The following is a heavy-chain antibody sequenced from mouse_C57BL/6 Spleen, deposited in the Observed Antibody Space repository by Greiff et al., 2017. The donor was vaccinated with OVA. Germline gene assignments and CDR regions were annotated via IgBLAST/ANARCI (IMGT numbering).Heavy chain of an antibody. CDR2: INPYNGGT. CDR3: ARGATYYSNYVYAMDY. V-gene: IGHV1-19*01. J-gene: IGHJ4*01. D-gene: IGHD2-5*01. Sequence: EVQLQQSGPVLVKPGASVKMSCKASGYTFTDYYMNWVKQSHGKSLEWIGVINPYNGGTSYNQKFKGKATLTVDKSSSTAYMELNSLTSEDSAVYYFARGATYYSNYVYAMDYWGQGTSVTVSS. CDR1: GYTFTDYY.